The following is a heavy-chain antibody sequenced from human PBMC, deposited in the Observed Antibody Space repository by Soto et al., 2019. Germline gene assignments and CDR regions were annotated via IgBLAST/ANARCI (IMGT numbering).Heavy chain of an antibody. CDR3: AKVLDYGSGSYYYPQHDAFDI. D-gene: IGHD3-10*01. V-gene: IGHV3-23*01. Sequence: GGSLRLSCAASGFTFSSYAMSWVRQAPGKGLEWVSAISGSGGSTYYADSVKGRFTISRDNSKNTLYMQMNSLRAEDTAVYYCAKVLDYGSGSYYYPQHDAFDIWGQGTMVTVSS. J-gene: IGHJ3*02. CDR2: ISGSGGST. CDR1: GFTFSSYA.